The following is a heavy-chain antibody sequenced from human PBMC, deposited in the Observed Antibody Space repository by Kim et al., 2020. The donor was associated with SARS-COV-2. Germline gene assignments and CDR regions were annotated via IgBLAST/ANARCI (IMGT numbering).Heavy chain of an antibody. D-gene: IGHD5-18*01. J-gene: IGHJ4*02. V-gene: IGHV3-64*02. CDR1: GFTFSMYS. CDR3: ARGLLVYSYGYFDY. CDR2: ITGDGDYT. Sequence: GGSLRLSCAASGFTFSMYSMHWVRQAPGQGLEFVSAITGDGDYTYYADSVKGRFSISRDNSKNMLFLQMGSLGADDMAVYFCARGLLVYSYGYFDYWGQG.